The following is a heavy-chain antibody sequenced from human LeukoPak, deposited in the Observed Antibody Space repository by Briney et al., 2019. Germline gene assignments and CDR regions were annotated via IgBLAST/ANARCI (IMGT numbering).Heavy chain of an antibody. CDR1: GFNFSTYW. V-gene: IGHV3-7*01. Sequence: GGSLRLSCAASGFNFSTYWMTWVRQVPGKGLEWVANIKEDGSEIYYVDAVKGRFSISRDNAKTSLYLQMNNLSVADTAVYYCAEIGITMIGGVWGKGTTVTISS. J-gene: IGHJ6*04. D-gene: IGHD3-10*02. CDR3: AEIGITMIGGV. CDR2: IKEDGSEI.